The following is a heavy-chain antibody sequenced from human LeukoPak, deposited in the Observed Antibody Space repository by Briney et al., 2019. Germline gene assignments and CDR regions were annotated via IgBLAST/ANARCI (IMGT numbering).Heavy chain of an antibody. Sequence: GGSLRLSCAASGYGMSWVRQAPGKGLEWLSYISISGGIMYYADSVKGRFTISRDNAKNSLYLQMNSLRAEDTAVYYCARGSYSSSWDDDFDIWGQGTMVTVSS. D-gene: IGHD6-13*01. CDR1: GYG. V-gene: IGHV3-48*01. CDR2: ISISGGIM. CDR3: ARGSYSSSWDDDFDI. J-gene: IGHJ3*02.